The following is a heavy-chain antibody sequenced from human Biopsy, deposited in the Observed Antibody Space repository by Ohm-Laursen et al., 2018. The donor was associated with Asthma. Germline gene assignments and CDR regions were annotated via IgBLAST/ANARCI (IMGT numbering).Heavy chain of an antibody. V-gene: IGHV3-15*01. CDR1: GFTFSNAW. Sequence: SLRLSCSASGFTFSNAWMSWVRQAPGKGLEWVGRIKRRSDGGTTDYAAPVNGRFTISRDDSKNTLYLQMNSLKTEDTAVYYCTTGPASSRRDDYVYWGQGTLVTVSS. CDR2: IKRRSDGGTT. J-gene: IGHJ4*02. CDR3: TTGPASSRRDDYVY. D-gene: IGHD4-17*01.